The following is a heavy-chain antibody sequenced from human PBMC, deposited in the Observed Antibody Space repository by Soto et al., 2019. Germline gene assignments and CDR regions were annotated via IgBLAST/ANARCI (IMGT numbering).Heavy chain of an antibody. D-gene: IGHD5-12*01. Sequence: ASVNLSCKAAGYTFTSYGISWVRQAPGQGLEWMGWISAYNGNTNYAQKLQGRVTMTTDTSTSTAYMELRSLRSDDTAVYYCARGRYIVATILSYMDVWGKGTTVTVSS. CDR2: ISAYNGNT. J-gene: IGHJ6*03. CDR1: GYTFTSYG. CDR3: ARGRYIVATILSYMDV. V-gene: IGHV1-18*01.